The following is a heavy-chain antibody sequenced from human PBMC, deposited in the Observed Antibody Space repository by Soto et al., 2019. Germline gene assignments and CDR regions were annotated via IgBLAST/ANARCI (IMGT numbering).Heavy chain of an antibody. Sequence: QVQLVQSGAEVKKPGSSVKVSCKASGGTFSSYTVSWVRQAPGQGLEWMGRIIPILDVANYAPKFQDRVTITADKSTTTAYMALTSLIYEDTAVYYCARGRGGAGIDYWGQGTLVTVSS. V-gene: IGHV1-69*02. CDR1: GGTFSSYT. CDR2: IIPILDVA. CDR3: ARGRGGAGIDY. D-gene: IGHD6-19*01. J-gene: IGHJ4*02.